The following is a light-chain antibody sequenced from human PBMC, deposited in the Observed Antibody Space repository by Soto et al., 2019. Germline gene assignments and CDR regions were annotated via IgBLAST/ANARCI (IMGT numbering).Light chain of an antibody. CDR3: QQYGSSPWT. J-gene: IGKJ1*01. V-gene: IGKV3-20*01. CDR1: QSVSSNY. Sequence: EIVLTQSPGTLSLSPGERATLSCRASQSVSSNYLAWYQQKAGQAPRLLIYGASSRATGIPDRFSGSGSGTDFTLTISRLEPEDFAVYYCQQYGSSPWTFGQGTKVEIK. CDR2: GAS.